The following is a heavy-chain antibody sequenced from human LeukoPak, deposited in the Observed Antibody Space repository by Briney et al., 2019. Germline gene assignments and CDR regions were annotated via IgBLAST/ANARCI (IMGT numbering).Heavy chain of an antibody. Sequence: GGSLRLSCAASGFTLSGYAMHWVRQAPGKGLEYVSAIASYGGSTYYADPVQGRFTISRDNSKNTVDLHMGSLRAEDMAVYYCARGAVPVEMGPSGYWGQGTLVTVSS. CDR1: GFTLSGYA. CDR2: IASYGGST. J-gene: IGHJ4*02. D-gene: IGHD5-24*01. V-gene: IGHV3-64*02. CDR3: ARGAVPVEMGPSGY.